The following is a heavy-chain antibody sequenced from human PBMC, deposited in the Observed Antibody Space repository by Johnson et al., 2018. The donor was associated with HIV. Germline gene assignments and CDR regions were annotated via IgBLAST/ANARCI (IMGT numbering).Heavy chain of an antibody. CDR3: ARVGRPWLPRDAFDI. J-gene: IGHJ3*02. Sequence: VQLVESGGGLIQPGGSLILSCAVSGFIVSSNYMSWVRQAPGKGLEWVSVIYSGGSIYYADSVKGRFTISRDNSKNTLYLQMNSLRAEDTAVYYCARVGRPWLPRDAFDIWGQGTMVTVSS. CDR1: GFIVSSNY. V-gene: IGHV3-53*01. D-gene: IGHD6-19*01. CDR2: IYSGGSI.